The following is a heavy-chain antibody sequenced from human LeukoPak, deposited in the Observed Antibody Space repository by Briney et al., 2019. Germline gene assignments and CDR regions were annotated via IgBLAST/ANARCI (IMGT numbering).Heavy chain of an antibody. CDR3: ARGAVGAAYHY. Sequence: PSQTLFLTCTVSGGSISRGSYYGSWIRQPAGKGLEWIGRIYASGSTNYNPSVKSRVTILVDTSKNQFSLKLNSVTAADTAVYYCARGAVGAAYHYWGRGTLVTVSS. D-gene: IGHD1-26*01. V-gene: IGHV4-61*02. J-gene: IGHJ4*02. CDR1: GGSISRGSYY. CDR2: IYASGST.